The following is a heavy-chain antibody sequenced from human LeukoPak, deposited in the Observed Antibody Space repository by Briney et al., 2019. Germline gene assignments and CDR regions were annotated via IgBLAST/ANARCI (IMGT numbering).Heavy chain of an antibody. CDR3: ARHRESNYAGY. J-gene: IGHJ4*02. Sequence: GESLKISCKGSGYSFTSYWIGWVRQMPGKGLEWMGIIYPGDSDTRYSPSFQGQVTISADKSIRTAYLQWSSLKASDTTMYYCARHRESNYAGYWGQGTLVTVSS. CDR2: IYPGDSDT. D-gene: IGHD4-11*01. V-gene: IGHV5-51*01. CDR1: GYSFTSYW.